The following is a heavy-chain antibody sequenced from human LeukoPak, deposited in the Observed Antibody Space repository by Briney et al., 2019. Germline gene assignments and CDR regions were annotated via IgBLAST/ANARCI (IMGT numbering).Heavy chain of an antibody. Sequence: GGSLRLSCAASGLTFSDYYMSWVRQAPGKGLEWVANIKEDGGELNYVDSVKGRFTISRDNAKQSLFLQMNSLRVEDLGVYYCARGRRWLQPLDYWGQGTLVTVSS. D-gene: IGHD5-24*01. J-gene: IGHJ4*02. CDR2: IKEDGGEL. CDR1: GLTFSDYY. CDR3: ARGRRWLQPLDY. V-gene: IGHV3-7*04.